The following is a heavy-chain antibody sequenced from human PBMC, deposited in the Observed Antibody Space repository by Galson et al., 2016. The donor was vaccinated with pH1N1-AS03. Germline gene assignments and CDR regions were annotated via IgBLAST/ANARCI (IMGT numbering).Heavy chain of an antibody. Sequence: PALVKPTQTLTLTCTFSGFSLDTSGMRVSWIRQPPGKALEWLGRIDWDDDKFYSPSLKTRLTISKDTSKNQVVLTMTNMDPVDTATYYCARIDGYDFWSGCFDYWGQGALVTVSS. V-gene: IGHV2-70*04. CDR3: ARIDGYDFWSGCFDY. J-gene: IGHJ4*02. D-gene: IGHD3-3*01. CDR1: GFSLDTSGMR. CDR2: IDWDDDK.